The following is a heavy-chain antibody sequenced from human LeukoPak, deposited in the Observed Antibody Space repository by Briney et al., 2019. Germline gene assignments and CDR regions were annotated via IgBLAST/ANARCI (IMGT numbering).Heavy chain of an antibody. CDR2: INPNSGGT. CDR3: ARAGFGELSWFDP. Sequence: ASVKVSCKASGYTFTGYYMHWVRQAPGQGLEWMGWINPNSGGTNYAQKFQGRVTMTRDTSISTAYMELSSLRFDDTAVFYCARAGFGELSWFDPWGQGTLVTVSS. V-gene: IGHV1-2*02. D-gene: IGHD3-10*01. J-gene: IGHJ5*02. CDR1: GYTFTGYY.